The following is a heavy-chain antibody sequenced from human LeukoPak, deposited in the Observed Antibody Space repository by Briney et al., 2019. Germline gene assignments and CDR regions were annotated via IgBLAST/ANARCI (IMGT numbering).Heavy chain of an antibody. CDR2: IRFDGSNK. V-gene: IGHV3-30*02. J-gene: IGHJ4*02. CDR1: GFTFSTYG. D-gene: IGHD3-10*01. Sequence: VGSLRLSCAASGFTFSTYGMHWVRQAPGKGLEWVAFIRFDGSNKYYAESVKGRFTISRDNSKNTLYLQMNSLRPDDTAVYYCARDLYPGYASGRYFGDYWGQGTLVTVSS. CDR3: ARDLYPGYASGRYFGDY.